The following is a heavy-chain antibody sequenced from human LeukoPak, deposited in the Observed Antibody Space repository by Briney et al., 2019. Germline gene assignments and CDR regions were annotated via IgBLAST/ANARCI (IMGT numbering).Heavy chain of an antibody. D-gene: IGHD6-19*01. CDR1: GFTFSSYA. J-gene: IGHJ5*02. V-gene: IGHV3-33*08. CDR2: IWYDGSNK. CDR3: AREEAGAWFDP. Sequence: GGSLRLSCAASGFTFSSYAMSWVRQAPGKGLEWVAVIWYDGSNKYYADSVKGRFTISRDNSKNTLYLQMNSLRAEDTAVYYCAREEAGAWFDPWGQGTLVTVSS.